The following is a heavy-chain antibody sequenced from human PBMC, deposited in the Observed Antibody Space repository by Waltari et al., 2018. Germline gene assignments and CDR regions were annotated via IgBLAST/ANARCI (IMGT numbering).Heavy chain of an antibody. CDR3: VRDSDYAFDF. Sequence: EVQLVESVGGLVQPGGYLRVSCAVSGFQFCDCSINWGRQAPGKGLEWVSHMWTTSNTIHYADSVKGRFTISRDNAKSSLYLQMSSLRVEDTAVYYCVRDSDYAFDFWGPGTMVTVSS. J-gene: IGHJ3*01. CDR1: GFQFCDCS. CDR2: MWTTSNTI. V-gene: IGHV3-48*01.